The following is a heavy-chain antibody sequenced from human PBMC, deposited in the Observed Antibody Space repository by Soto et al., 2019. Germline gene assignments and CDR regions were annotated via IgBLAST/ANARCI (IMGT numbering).Heavy chain of an antibody. J-gene: IGHJ4*01. D-gene: IGHD2-8*02. CDR1: GGSFSGYY. Sequence: QVQLQQWGAGLLKPSETLSLTCAVYGGSFSGYYWTWLRQPPGTGLEWIGEINHSGSTNYNPSLKSRVTISVDTSKNQVSLNLTSVTAADTAVYYCARDKITGLFDYWGHGTLVTVSS. CDR3: ARDKITGLFDY. CDR2: INHSGST. V-gene: IGHV4-34*01.